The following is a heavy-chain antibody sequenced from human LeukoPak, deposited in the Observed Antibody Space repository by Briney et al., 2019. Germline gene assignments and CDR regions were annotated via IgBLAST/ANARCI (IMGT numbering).Heavy chain of an antibody. CDR1: GGSISSYY. Sequence: SETLSLTCTVSGGSISSYYWSWIRQPAGKGLEWIGRIYTSGSTNYNPSPKSRVTMSVDTSKNQFSLKLSSVTAADTAVYYCARVAMVRGFSLSHSDAFDIWGQGTMVTVSS. J-gene: IGHJ3*02. CDR3: ARVAMVRGFSLSHSDAFDI. D-gene: IGHD3-10*01. CDR2: IYTSGST. V-gene: IGHV4-4*07.